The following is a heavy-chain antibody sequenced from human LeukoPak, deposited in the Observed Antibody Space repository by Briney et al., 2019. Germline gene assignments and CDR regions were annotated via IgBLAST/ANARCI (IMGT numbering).Heavy chain of an antibody. D-gene: IGHD2-2*01. V-gene: IGHV3-23*01. CDR1: GFTFSSHA. J-gene: IGHJ4*02. CDR2: ISGSGAST. Sequence: PGGSLRLSCAASGFTFSSHAMHWVRQAPGKGLEWVSAISGSGASTYYADSVKGRFTISRDNSKNTLHLQMNSLRAEDTAVYYCAKGHGVQLEVDYWGQGTLVTVSS. CDR3: AKGHGVQLEVDY.